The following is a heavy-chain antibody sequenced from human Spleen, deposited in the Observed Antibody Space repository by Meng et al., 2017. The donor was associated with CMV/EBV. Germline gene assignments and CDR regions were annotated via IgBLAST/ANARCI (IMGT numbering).Heavy chain of an antibody. J-gene: IGHJ4*02. CDR2: ISGSGGST. V-gene: IGHV3-23*01. D-gene: IGHD3-22*01. Sequence: GGSLRLSCAAPGFTFSSYAMSWVRQAPGKGLEWVSAISGSGGSTYYADSVKGRFTISRDNSKNTLYLQINSLRAEDTAVYYCAKVVDDSSGYAVLDYWGQGTLVTVSS. CDR3: AKVVDDSSGYAVLDY. CDR1: GFTFSSYA.